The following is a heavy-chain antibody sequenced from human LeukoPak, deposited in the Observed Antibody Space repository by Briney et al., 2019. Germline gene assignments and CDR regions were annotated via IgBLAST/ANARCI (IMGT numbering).Heavy chain of an antibody. CDR2: VRRKAYGETT. CDR3: TRDLGCYSGWYEYFDY. Sequence: PGGSLRLSCTGSGFIFGDYAMNWVRQAPGKGLEWVGFVRRKAYGETTEYAASVKGRFTISRDDSRSIAYLQMNSLKTEDTAMYYCTRDLGCYSGWYEYFDYWGQGTLVTVSS. CDR1: GFIFGDYA. D-gene: IGHD6-19*01. V-gene: IGHV3-49*04. J-gene: IGHJ4*02.